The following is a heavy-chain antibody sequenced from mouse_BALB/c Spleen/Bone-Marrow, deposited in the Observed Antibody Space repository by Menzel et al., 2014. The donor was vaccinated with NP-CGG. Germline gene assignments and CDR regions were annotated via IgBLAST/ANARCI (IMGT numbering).Heavy chain of an antibody. J-gene: IGHJ3*01. V-gene: IGHV14-3*02. Sequence: EVQLQQSGAELVKPGASVKLSCTASGFNIKDTYMHWVKQRPEQGLEWIGRIDPANGNTKYDPKFQGKATITADTYSNTAYLQLSSLTSEDTAVYYCAAYYRYLAWFAYWGQGTLVTVSA. CDR2: IDPANGNT. CDR3: AAYYRYLAWFAY. CDR1: GFNIKDTY. D-gene: IGHD2-14*01.